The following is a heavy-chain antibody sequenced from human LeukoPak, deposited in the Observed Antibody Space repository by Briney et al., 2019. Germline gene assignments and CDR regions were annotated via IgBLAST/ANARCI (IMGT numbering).Heavy chain of an antibody. D-gene: IGHD5-24*01. CDR3: ASLGVPERWLQEGYYFDY. CDR1: GGSFSGYY. V-gene: IGHV4-34*01. CDR2: INHSGST. J-gene: IGHJ4*02. Sequence: SETLSLTCAVYGGSFSGYYWSWIRQPPGKGLEWIGEINHSGSTNYNPSLKSRVTISVDTSKNQFSLKLSSVTAADTAVYYCASLGVPERWLQEGYYFDYWGQGTLVTVSS.